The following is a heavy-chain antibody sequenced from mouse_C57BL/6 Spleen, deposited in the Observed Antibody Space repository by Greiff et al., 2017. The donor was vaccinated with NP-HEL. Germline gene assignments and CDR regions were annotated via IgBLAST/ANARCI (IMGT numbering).Heavy chain of an antibody. D-gene: IGHD2-5*01. J-gene: IGHJ4*01. CDR1: GYTYTDYN. V-gene: IGHV1-39*01. Sequence: VQLQQSGPELVKPGASVKISCKASGYTYTDYNMNWVKQSNGKSLEWIGVINPNYGTTSYNQKFKGKATLTVDQSSSTAYMQLNSLTSEDSAVYYCAPAYYSNYHAMDYWGQGTSVTVSS. CDR2: INPNYGTT. CDR3: APAYYSNYHAMDY.